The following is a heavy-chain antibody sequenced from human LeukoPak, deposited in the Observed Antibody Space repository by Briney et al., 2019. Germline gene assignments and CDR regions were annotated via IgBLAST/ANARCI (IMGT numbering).Heavy chain of an antibody. CDR3: ARGYGDYVFRAFDI. J-gene: IGHJ3*02. Sequence: GGSLRLSCAASEFTFSSYAMSWVRQAPGKGLEWVSVIYSGGSTYYADSVKGRFTISRDNSKNTLYLQMNSLRAEDTAVYYCARGYGDYVFRAFDIWGQGTMVTVSS. V-gene: IGHV3-53*01. D-gene: IGHD4-17*01. CDR2: IYSGGST. CDR1: EFTFSSYA.